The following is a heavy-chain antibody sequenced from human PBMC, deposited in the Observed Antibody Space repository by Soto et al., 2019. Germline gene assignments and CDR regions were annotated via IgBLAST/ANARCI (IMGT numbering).Heavy chain of an antibody. Sequence: QVQLVQSGAEVKKPGSSVKVSCKASGGTFSSYTISWVRQAPGQGLEWMGRIIPILGIANYAQKFQGRVTIYADKPTSSAYMELSRLRDEDTAVYYCARASGYCSSTSCYGYMDVWGKGTTVTVSS. CDR3: ARASGYCSSTSCYGYMDV. J-gene: IGHJ6*03. CDR2: IIPILGIA. D-gene: IGHD2-2*01. CDR1: GGTFSSYT. V-gene: IGHV1-69*02.